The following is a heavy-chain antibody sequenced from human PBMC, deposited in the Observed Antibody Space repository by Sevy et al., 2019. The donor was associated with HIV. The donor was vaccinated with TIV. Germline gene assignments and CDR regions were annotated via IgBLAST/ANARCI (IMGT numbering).Heavy chain of an antibody. CDR2: IYYSGST. D-gene: IGHD3-3*01. CDR3: AGDRLDYDFWSCYYTNYYYYYMDV. J-gene: IGHJ6*03. Sequence: SESLSLTCTVSGGSISSYYWNWIRQPPGKGLEWIGYIYYSGSTNYNPSLKSRVTISVDTSKNQFSLKLISVTAADTGVYYCAGDRLDYDFWSCYYTNYYYYYMDVWGKGTTVTVSS. V-gene: IGHV4-59*01. CDR1: GGSISSYY.